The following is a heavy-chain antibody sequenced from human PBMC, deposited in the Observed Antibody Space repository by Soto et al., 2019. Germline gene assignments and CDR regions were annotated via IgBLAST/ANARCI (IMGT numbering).Heavy chain of an antibody. CDR3: ARVGWPLLHTGMDA. V-gene: IGHV3-48*02. Sequence: GVSLRVSCAASGFTFRSYSMNWVRQAPGKGLEWVSYISSSNRTINYADSVKGRFIISRDNAKNSLYLQMHSLRDEDTAVYYCARVGWPLLHTGMDALCLETTLTISS. CDR1: GFTFRSYS. CDR2: ISSSNRTI. J-gene: IGHJ6*02.